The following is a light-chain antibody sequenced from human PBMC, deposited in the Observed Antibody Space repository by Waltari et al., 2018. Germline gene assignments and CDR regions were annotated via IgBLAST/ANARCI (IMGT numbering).Light chain of an antibody. J-gene: IGKJ1*01. CDR2: GAS. CDR1: QSVGRS. Sequence: EIVLTQSPGTLSLSPGERATLSCRASQSVGRSLAWYQQKRGQAPRLLIYGASSRATGIPDRFSGSGSGTDSSLTISRLEPEDFAVYYCQHYVRLPATFGQGTDVEIK. V-gene: IGKV3-20*01. CDR3: QHYVRLPAT.